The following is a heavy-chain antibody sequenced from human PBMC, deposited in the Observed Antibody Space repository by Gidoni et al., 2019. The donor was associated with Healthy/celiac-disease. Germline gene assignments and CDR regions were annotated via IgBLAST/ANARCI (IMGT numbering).Heavy chain of an antibody. D-gene: IGHD2-2*01. CDR2: ISAYNGNT. V-gene: IGHV1-18*01. CDR1: GYTFTSYG. Sequence: QVQLVQSGAEVKKPGASVKVSCKASGYTFTSYGISWVRQAPGQGLEWMGWISAYNGNTNYAQKLQGRVTMTTDTSTSTAYMELRSLRSDDTAVYYCARDCSTSCPAKVRYYYYGMDVWGQGTTVTVSS. CDR3: ARDCSTSCPAKVRYYYYGMDV. J-gene: IGHJ6*02.